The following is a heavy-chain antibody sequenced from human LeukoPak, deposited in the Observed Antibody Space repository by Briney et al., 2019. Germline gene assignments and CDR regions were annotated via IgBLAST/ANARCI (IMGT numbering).Heavy chain of an antibody. J-gene: IGHJ3*02. Sequence: GGSLRLSCAASGFTFSSYWVSWVRQAPGKGLEWVSGINWNGGSTGYADSVKGRFTISRDNAKSSLYLQMNSLRAEDTALYYCARVYYDRDAFDIWGQGTMVTVSS. CDR3: ARVYYDRDAFDI. V-gene: IGHV3-20*04. D-gene: IGHD3-22*01. CDR2: INWNGGST. CDR1: GFTFSSYW.